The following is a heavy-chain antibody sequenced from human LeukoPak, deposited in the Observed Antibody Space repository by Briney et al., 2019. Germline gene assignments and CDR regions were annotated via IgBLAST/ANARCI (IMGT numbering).Heavy chain of an antibody. CDR3: AGERGEEYSSGWYKRNYFDN. D-gene: IGHD6-19*01. Sequence: SETLSLTCTVSGDSFSSVTDYWAWIRQPPGKGLEWIASGDYSGGTYYNPSLESRVAISADMSKTQFSLKLTSVTGADTAVYYCAGERGEEYSSGWYKRNYFDNWGQEIRVTVSS. V-gene: IGHV4-39*07. CDR2: GDYSGGT. J-gene: IGHJ4*02. CDR1: GDSFSSVTDY.